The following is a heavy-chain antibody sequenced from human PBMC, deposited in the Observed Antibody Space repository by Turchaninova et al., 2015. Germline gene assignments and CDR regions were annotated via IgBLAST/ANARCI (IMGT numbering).Heavy chain of an antibody. Sequence: QITLKESGPTLVKPTQTLTLTCTFSGFSLSTSGVGVGWIRQPPGQALEWLALIYWDDDKRYSPSLKSSRTLPKDLSKNQVGLTMTNMDPVDTATYYGAHFYGDLLLDYWGQGTLVTVSS. V-gene: IGHV2-5*02. J-gene: IGHJ4*02. D-gene: IGHD4-17*01. CDR1: GFSLSTSGVG. CDR2: IYWDDDK. CDR3: AHFYGDLLLDY.